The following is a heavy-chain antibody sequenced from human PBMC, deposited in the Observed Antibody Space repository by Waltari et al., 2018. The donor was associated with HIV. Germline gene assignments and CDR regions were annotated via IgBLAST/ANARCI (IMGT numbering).Heavy chain of an antibody. CDR1: GLTFSTDP. V-gene: IGHV3-21*02. D-gene: IGHD3-10*02. CDR3: ARQQLGSGALDL. Sequence: EVQLVESGGGLVKPGGSLRLSCTASGLTFSTDPMNWVRQAPGKGLYWASSISSVTTYIYYADSVTGRFTVSRDNAKNSLFLQMNSLRADETAVYYCARQQLGSGALDLWGQGTLVTVSS. J-gene: IGHJ4*02. CDR2: ISSVTTYI.